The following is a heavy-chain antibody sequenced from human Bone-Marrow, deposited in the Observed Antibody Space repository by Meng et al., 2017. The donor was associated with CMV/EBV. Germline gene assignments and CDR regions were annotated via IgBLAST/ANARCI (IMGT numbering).Heavy chain of an antibody. D-gene: IGHD3-22*01. CDR1: GFTFSSYA. Sequence: GESLKISCAASGFTFSSYAMHWVRQAPGKGLEWVAVISYDGSNKYYADSVKGRFTISRDNSKNTLYLQMNSLRAEDTAVYYCARQPAYDSSGYGYYGMDVWGQGTTVTVSS. J-gene: IGHJ6*02. CDR2: ISYDGSNK. CDR3: ARQPAYDSSGYGYYGMDV. V-gene: IGHV3-30-3*01.